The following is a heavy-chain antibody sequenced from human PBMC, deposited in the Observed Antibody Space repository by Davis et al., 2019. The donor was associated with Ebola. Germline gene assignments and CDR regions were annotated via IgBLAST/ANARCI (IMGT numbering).Heavy chain of an antibody. CDR2: VRSHGSDD. J-gene: IGHJ6*04. CDR1: GFTFNIFD. Sequence: LSLTCAASGFTFNIFDMHWVRQAPGRGLEWVAFVRSHGSDDHYADSVKGRFTISRDNSKNTLYLQMNSLRAEDTAVYYCAKGSVTIFGVAPDYYGMDVWGKGTTVTVSS. D-gene: IGHD3-3*01. CDR3: AKGSVTIFGVAPDYYGMDV. V-gene: IGHV3-30*02.